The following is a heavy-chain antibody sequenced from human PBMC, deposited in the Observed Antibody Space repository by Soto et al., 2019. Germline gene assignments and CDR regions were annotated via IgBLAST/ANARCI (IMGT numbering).Heavy chain of an antibody. CDR2: INPNSGGT. V-gene: IGHV1-2*02. D-gene: IGHD3-22*01. J-gene: IGHJ5*02. Sequence: GASVKVSFKASGSTFTGYYMHWVRQAPGQGLEWMGWINPNSGGTNYAQKFQGRVTMTRDTSISTAYMELSRLRSDDTDVYYCARDMYDSSGSNWFDPWGQGTLVTVSS. CDR1: GSTFTGYY. CDR3: ARDMYDSSGSNWFDP.